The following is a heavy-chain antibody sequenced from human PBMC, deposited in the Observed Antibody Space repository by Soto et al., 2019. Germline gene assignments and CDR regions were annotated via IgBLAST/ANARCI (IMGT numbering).Heavy chain of an antibody. Sequence: GESLKISCAASGFTFSSYAMSWVRQAPGKGLEWVSAISGSGGSTYYADSVKGRFTISRDNSKNTLYLQMNSLRAEDTAVYYCAKSDSGGGYYYYYGMDVWGQGTTVTVSS. CDR2: ISGSGGST. CDR3: AKSDSGGGYYYYYGMDV. D-gene: IGHD3-16*01. CDR1: GFTFSSYA. J-gene: IGHJ6*02. V-gene: IGHV3-23*01.